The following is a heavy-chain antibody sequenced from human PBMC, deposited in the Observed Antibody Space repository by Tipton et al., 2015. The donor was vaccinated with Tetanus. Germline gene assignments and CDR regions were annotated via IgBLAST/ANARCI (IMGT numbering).Heavy chain of an antibody. V-gene: IGHV4-61*08. Sequence: TLSLTYSVSGASLRSGDYNWSWIRQPPGKGLEWLAYISDSGLSNSNYFLKSRITISRDTSRNQFSLKLTSVTAADTAVYYCTRANHEFPKKGPFDSWGQGTLVIVS. D-gene: IGHD3-10*01. CDR2: ISDSGLS. J-gene: IGHJ4*02. CDR3: TRANHEFPKKGPFDS. CDR1: GASLRSGDYN.